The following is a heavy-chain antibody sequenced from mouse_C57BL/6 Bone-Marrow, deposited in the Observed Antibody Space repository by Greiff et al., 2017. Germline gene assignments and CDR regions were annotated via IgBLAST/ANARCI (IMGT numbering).Heavy chain of an antibody. V-gene: IGHV1-81*01. Sequence: VQLVESGAELARPGASVKLSCKASGYTFTSYGISWVKQRTGQGLEWIGEIYPRSGNTYYNEKFKGKATLTADKSSSTAYMELRSLTSEDSAVYFCARLDYYYGSRGGWFAYWGQGTLVTVSA. J-gene: IGHJ3*01. D-gene: IGHD1-1*01. CDR2: IYPRSGNT. CDR3: ARLDYYYGSRGGWFAY. CDR1: GYTFTSYG.